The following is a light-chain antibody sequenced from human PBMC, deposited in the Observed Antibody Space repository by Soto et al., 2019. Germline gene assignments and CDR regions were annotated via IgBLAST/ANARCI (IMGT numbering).Light chain of an antibody. Sequence: DIQVTQSPSSLSASVGDGVTITCRASRGIGNYLAWYQQKPGEVPNLLIYAASALQSGVSSRFSGSGSGTDFTLTISSLQPGDVATYYCQKYDDAPLSFGGGTKVDIK. CDR2: AAS. CDR1: RGIGNY. J-gene: IGKJ4*01. V-gene: IGKV1-27*01. CDR3: QKYDDAPLS.